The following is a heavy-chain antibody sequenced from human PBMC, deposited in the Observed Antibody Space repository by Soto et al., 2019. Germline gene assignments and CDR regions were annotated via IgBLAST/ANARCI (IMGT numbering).Heavy chain of an antibody. CDR3: ARSAGWYAVHS. V-gene: IGHV4-4*02. Sequence: QVQLQESGPGLVKPSGTLSLTCAVSGDSVSSPYYWCWVRQPPGKGLEWIGEVFHTGTTSYNPSLRSRVPISMDKSINQFSLDLSSVTAGDTAVYYCARSAGWYAVHSWGPGTLVIVSS. CDR2: VFHTGTT. J-gene: IGHJ4*02. CDR1: GDSVSSPYY. D-gene: IGHD6-19*01.